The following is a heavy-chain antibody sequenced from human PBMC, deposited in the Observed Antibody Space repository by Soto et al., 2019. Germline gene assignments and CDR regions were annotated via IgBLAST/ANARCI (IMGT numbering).Heavy chain of an antibody. CDR1: GFTFSSYG. CDR2: IWYDGSKK. Sequence: QVQLVESGGGVVQPGRSLRLSCAASGFTFSSYGMHWVRQAPGKGLEWVAVIWYDGSKKYYADSVKGRFTISRDNSKNTLYLQMNSLRAEDTAVYYCARGLQYGDTTLDAFDIWGQGTMVTVSS. CDR3: ARGLQYGDTTLDAFDI. D-gene: IGHD4-17*01. V-gene: IGHV3-33*01. J-gene: IGHJ3*02.